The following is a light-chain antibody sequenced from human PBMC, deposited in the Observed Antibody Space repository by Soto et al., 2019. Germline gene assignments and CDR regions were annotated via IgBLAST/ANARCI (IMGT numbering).Light chain of an antibody. J-gene: IGLJ3*02. CDR2: EVN. V-gene: IGLV2-14*01. CDR3: CSYTSSNTWV. CDR1: NSDVGAYNY. Sequence: QSALTQPASVSGSPGQSITISCTGTNSDVGAYNYVSWYQQHPGKAPKLMIYEVNDRPSGVSNRFSGSKSGNTASLTISGLQAEDEDDYYCCSYTSSNTWVFGGGTKLTVL.